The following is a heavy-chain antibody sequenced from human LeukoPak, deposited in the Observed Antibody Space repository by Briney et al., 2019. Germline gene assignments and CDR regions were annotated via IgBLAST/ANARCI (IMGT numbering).Heavy chain of an antibody. V-gene: IGHV4-4*02. J-gene: IGHJ4*02. CDR2: IYHSGST. CDR1: GGSISSSNC. D-gene: IGHD2-2*01. Sequence: SETLSLTCAVSGGSISSSNCWSWVRQPPGKGLEWTGQIYHSGSTTYNPSLKSRVTISVDKSKNQFSLKLNSVTAADTAVYYCARLEVGVPAATSRFFDYWGQGTLVTVSS. CDR3: ARLEVGVPAATSRFFDY.